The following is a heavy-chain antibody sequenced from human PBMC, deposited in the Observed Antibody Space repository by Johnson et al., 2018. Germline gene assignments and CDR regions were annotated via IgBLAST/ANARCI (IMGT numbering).Heavy chain of an antibody. J-gene: IGHJ3*02. Sequence: QLVQSGPEVTKPGTSVKVSCKASGFTFTSSAVQWVRQARGQRLEWIGWIVVGSGNTHYAPQFPERVPITSDRSTSTAYMELGSLSSEDTAVYYCAAADYYDSSGGDAFDIWGQGTMVTVSS. CDR1: GFTFTSSA. D-gene: IGHD3-22*01. CDR3: AAADYYDSSGGDAFDI. CDR2: IVVGSGNT. V-gene: IGHV1-58*01.